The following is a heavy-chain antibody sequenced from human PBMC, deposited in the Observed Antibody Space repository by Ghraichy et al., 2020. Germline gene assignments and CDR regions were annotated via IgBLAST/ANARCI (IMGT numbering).Heavy chain of an antibody. CDR3: ARAPYSSSWYLVFYHYGMDV. D-gene: IGHD6-13*01. CDR2: VSYDGKNK. V-gene: IGHV3-30*04. J-gene: IGHJ6*02. CDR1: EFTFRSYT. Sequence: GGSLRLSCAASEFTFRSYTMHWVRQAPGKGLEWVAVVSYDGKNKEYADSVKGRFTISRDNSENTLYLQMNSLRAEDTAVYYCARAPYSSSWYLVFYHYGMDVWGQGTTVTVSS.